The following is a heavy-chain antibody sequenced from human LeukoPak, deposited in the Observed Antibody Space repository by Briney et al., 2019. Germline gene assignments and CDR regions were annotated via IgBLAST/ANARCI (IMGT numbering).Heavy chain of an antibody. CDR2: ISSSGSYI. CDR1: GFTFSSYW. J-gene: IGHJ4*02. V-gene: IGHV3-21*06. D-gene: IGHD4-11*01. CDR3: TRATTAKRGSEGY. Sequence: GGSLRLSCAASGFTFSSYWMHWVRQAPGKGLEWVSFISSSGSYIYFAESVNGRFTISRDNAKNSLYLQLNSLRAEDTAVYYCTRATTAKRGSEGYWGRGTLVTVSS.